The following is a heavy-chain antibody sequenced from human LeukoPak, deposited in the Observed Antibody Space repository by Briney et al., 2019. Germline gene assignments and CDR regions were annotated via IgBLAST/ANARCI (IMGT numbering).Heavy chain of an antibody. CDR1: GYAFTSYD. Sequence: ASVKVSCKASGYAFTSYDINWVRQATGQGLEWMGWMNPNSGNTGYAQKFQGRVTMTRNTSISTAYMELSSLRSEDTAVYYCARGRLDCSGGSCYSTDDYWGQGTLVTVSS. CDR3: ARGRLDCSGGSCYSTDDY. D-gene: IGHD2-15*01. V-gene: IGHV1-8*01. CDR2: MNPNSGNT. J-gene: IGHJ4*02.